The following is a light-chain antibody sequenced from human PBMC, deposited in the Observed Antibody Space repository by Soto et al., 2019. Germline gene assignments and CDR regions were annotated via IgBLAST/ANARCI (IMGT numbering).Light chain of an antibody. J-gene: IGKJ5*01. Sequence: DIQMTQSPSSVSASVGDRVTISCRASQGVGSWLAWYQQKPGKAPKVLINAAASVQSGVPSRFSGSGSGTDFPLTISSLQHEDFATYYCQQANTFPLTFGTGTRVDIK. CDR3: QQANTFPLT. CDR1: QGVGSW. CDR2: AAA. V-gene: IGKV1-12*01.